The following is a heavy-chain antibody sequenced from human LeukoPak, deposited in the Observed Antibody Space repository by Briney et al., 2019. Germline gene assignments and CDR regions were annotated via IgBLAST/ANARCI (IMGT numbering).Heavy chain of an antibody. CDR2: ISGSGGST. CDR1: GFTFSSYA. J-gene: IGHJ4*02. CDR3: AKPVLHSGSLNTGSG. V-gene: IGHV3-23*01. Sequence: GGSLRLSCAASGFTFSSYAMSWVRQAPGKGLEWVSAISGSGGSTYYADSVKGRFTISRDNSKNTLYLQMNSLRAEDTAVYYCAKPVLHSGSLNTGSGWGQGTLVTVSS. D-gene: IGHD1-26*01.